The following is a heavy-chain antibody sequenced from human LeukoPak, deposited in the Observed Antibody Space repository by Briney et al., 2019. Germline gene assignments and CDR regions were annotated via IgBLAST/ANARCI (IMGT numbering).Heavy chain of an antibody. Sequence: SETLSLTCTVSGGSISSSNYYWGWIRQPPGKGLEWIGSIYSSGSTYYNPSLKSRITISVDTSKNQFSLKLSSVTAADTAVYYCAGRAVASVSYYYFVMDVWGQGTTVTVSS. CDR2: IYSSGST. D-gene: IGHD6-19*01. J-gene: IGHJ6*02. V-gene: IGHV4-39*01. CDR1: GGSISSSNYY. CDR3: AGRAVASVSYYYFVMDV.